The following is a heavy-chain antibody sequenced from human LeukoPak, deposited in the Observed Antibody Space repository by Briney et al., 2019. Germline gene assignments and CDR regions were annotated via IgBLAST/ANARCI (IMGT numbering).Heavy chain of an antibody. CDR3: ASHKWELRYYFDY. CDR2: ISGSGGST. V-gene: IGHV3-23*01. J-gene: IGHJ4*02. Sequence: GGSLRLSCAASGFTFSSYAMSWVRQPPGKGLEWVSAISGSGGSTYYADSVKGRFTIPRDNSKNTLYLQMNSLRAEDTAVYYCASHKWELRYYFDYWGQGTLVTVSS. D-gene: IGHD1-26*01. CDR1: GFTFSSYA.